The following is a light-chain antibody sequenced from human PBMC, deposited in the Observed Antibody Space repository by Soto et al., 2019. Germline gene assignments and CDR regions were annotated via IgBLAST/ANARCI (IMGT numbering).Light chain of an antibody. V-gene: IGKV1-33*01. J-gene: IGKJ5*01. Sequence: IPKTPSPACVFATPGASAPIPCQASQDVSNYLNWYQKKLGKAPKLLIYDASNLETGVPSRFSGSGSGTYFSFTISSLQPEDFATYYCQQYSNLITFGQGARLEI. CDR3: QQYSNLIT. CDR2: DAS. CDR1: QDVSNY.